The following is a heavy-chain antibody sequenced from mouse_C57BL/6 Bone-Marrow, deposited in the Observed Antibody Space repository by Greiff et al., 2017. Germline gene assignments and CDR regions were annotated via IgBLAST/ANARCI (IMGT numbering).Heavy chain of an antibody. CDR1: GYTFPSYG. CDR3: ASPNYYGSSFDY. D-gene: IGHD1-1*01. J-gene: IGHJ2*01. CDR2: IYPRSGNT. Sequence: QVQLQQSGAELARPGASVKLSCKASGYTFPSYGISWVKQRTGQGLEWIGEIYPRSGNTYYNEKFKGKATLTADKSSSTAYMELRSLTSEDSAVYFCASPNYYGSSFDYWGQGTTLTVSS. V-gene: IGHV1-81*01.